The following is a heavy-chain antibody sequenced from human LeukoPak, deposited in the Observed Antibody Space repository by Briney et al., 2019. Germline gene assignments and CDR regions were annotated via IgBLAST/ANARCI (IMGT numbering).Heavy chain of an antibody. V-gene: IGHV1-46*01. J-gene: IGHJ4*02. Sequence: ASVKVSRKASGYTFSSYYMHWVRQAPGQGLEWMGIINPSGGSTKYAQKLQGRVTMTSDTSTSTVYMELSSLRSEDTAVYYCARDDSSGPQVYWGQGTLVTVSS. CDR1: GYTFSSYY. CDR2: INPSGGST. D-gene: IGHD3-22*01. CDR3: ARDDSSGPQVY.